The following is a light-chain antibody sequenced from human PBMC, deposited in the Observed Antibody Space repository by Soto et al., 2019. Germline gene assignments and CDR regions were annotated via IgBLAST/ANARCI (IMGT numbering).Light chain of an antibody. CDR3: SSYTSRSALEV. J-gene: IGLJ1*01. CDR1: SSDVGHYNF. V-gene: IGLV2-14*01. Sequence: QSALTQPASVSGSPGQSITISCTGTSSDVGHYNFVSWYQQHPGKAPKLMIYEVTNRPPGVSNRFSGSKSGNTASLTISGLQAEDEADYYCSSYTSRSALEVFGTGTKVTVL. CDR2: EVT.